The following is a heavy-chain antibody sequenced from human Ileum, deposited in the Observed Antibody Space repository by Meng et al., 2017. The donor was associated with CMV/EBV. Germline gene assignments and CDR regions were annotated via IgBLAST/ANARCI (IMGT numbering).Heavy chain of an antibody. CDR2: ISSSGSNI. V-gene: IGHV3-48*03. J-gene: IGHJ4*02. CDR3: ARRYCSSTSCTIDY. D-gene: IGHD2-2*01. CDR1: GFTLRSYE. Sequence: GESLKISCAASGFTLRSYEMNWVRQAPGKVLEWVSYISSSGSNIYYAEYVKGRFMISRDNVKNSLYLQMNSLRAEDTAVYYCARRYCSSTSCTIDYWGQGTLVTVSS.